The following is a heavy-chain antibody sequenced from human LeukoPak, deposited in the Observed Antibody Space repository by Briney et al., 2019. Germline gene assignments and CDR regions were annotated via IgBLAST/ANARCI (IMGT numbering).Heavy chain of an antibody. Sequence: PGSSLRLSCAASGFTFSSYGMHWVRQAPGKGLEWVAVISYDGSNKYYADSVKGRFTISRDNSKNTLYLQMNSLRAEDTAVYYCAKDRSYTAMVNNWFDPWGQGTLVTVSS. J-gene: IGHJ5*02. CDR1: GFTFSSYG. V-gene: IGHV3-30*18. CDR3: AKDRSYTAMVNNWFDP. CDR2: ISYDGSNK. D-gene: IGHD5-18*01.